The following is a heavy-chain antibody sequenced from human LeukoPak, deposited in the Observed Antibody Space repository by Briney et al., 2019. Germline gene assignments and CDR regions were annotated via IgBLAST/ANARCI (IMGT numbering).Heavy chain of an antibody. CDR1: GYSFTNYW. CDR3: ARRNNSYSYLVDY. Sequence: GESLKISCKGSGYSFTNYWIAWVRQMPGKGLEWMGIIYPGDSNTRYSPSFQGQVTISADKSISTAYLQWRSLEASDTAMYYCARRNNSYSYLVDYWGQGTLVTVSS. J-gene: IGHJ4*02. V-gene: IGHV5-51*01. CDR2: IYPGDSNT. D-gene: IGHD5-18*01.